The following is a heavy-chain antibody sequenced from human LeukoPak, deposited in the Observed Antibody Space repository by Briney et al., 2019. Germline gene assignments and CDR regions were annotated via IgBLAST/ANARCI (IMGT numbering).Heavy chain of an antibody. CDR2: IKQDGSEK. J-gene: IGHJ4*02. V-gene: IGHV3-7*01. Sequence: GGSLRLSCAASGFTFSSYWMSWVRQAPGKGLEWVANIKQDGSEKYYVDSVKGRFTISRDNAKNSLYLQMNSLRAEDTAVYYCARSPTGALPYFDCWGQGTLVTVSS. CDR3: ARSPTGALPYFDC. D-gene: IGHD7-27*01. CDR1: GFTFSSYW.